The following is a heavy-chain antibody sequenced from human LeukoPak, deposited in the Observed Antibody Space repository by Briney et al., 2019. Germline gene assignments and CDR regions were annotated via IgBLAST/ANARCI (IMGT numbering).Heavy chain of an antibody. CDR3: ARGLGEYSYGSHDY. J-gene: IGHJ4*02. Sequence: KAGGSLRLSCAASGFTFSSYWMHWVRHAPGKGLVWVSRIYSDGSSTSYADSVKGRFTISRDNAKNTLYLQMNSLRAEDTAVYYCARGLGEYSYGSHDYWGQGTLVTVSS. V-gene: IGHV3-74*01. CDR2: IYSDGSST. D-gene: IGHD5-18*01. CDR1: GFTFSSYW.